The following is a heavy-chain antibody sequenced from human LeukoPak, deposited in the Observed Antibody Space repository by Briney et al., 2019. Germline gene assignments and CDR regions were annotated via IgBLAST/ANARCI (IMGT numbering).Heavy chain of an antibody. CDR3: ARTPYYDILTGHVAFDI. Sequence: GRSLRLSCAASGFTFSSYWMHWVRQAPGKGLVWVSRINSDGSSTSYADSVKGRFTISRDNAKNTLYLQMNSLRAEDTAVYYCARTPYYDILTGHVAFDIWGQGTMVTVSS. V-gene: IGHV3-74*01. CDR2: INSDGSST. CDR1: GFTFSSYW. D-gene: IGHD3-9*01. J-gene: IGHJ3*02.